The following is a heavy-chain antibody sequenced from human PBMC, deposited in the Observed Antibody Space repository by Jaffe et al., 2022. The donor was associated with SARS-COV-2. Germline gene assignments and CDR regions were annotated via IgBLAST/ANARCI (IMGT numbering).Heavy chain of an antibody. Sequence: QVQLQESGPGLVKPSQTLSLTCTVSGGSISSGGYYWSWIRQHPGKGLEWIGYIYYSGSTYYNPSLKSRVTISVDTSKNQFSLKLSSVTAADTAVYYCARGLFYYDSSEDYYYYYGMDVWGQGTTVTVSS. CDR2: IYYSGST. CDR1: GGSISSGGYY. J-gene: IGHJ6*02. D-gene: IGHD3-22*01. V-gene: IGHV4-31*03. CDR3: ARGLFYYDSSEDYYYYYGMDV.